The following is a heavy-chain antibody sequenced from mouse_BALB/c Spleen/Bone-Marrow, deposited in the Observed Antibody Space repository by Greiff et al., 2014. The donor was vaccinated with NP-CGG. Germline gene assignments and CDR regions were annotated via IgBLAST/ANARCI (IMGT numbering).Heavy chain of an antibody. D-gene: IGHD3-3*01. CDR1: GYTFTDYN. Sequence: VQLKQSGPELVKPGASVKISCKASGYTFTDYNMNWVRQSHGKRLEWIGYIYPYNGDTGYNQKFKTRATLSIDNSSNTAYMELHSLTSEDSAVYYCARRDFGDFWGQGTTLTVSS. J-gene: IGHJ2*01. CDR2: IYPYNGDT. V-gene: IGHV1S29*02. CDR3: ARRDFGDF.